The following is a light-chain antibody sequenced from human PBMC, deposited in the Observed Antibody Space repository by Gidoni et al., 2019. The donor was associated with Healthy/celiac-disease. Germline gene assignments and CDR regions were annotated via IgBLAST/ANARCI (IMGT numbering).Light chain of an antibody. CDR3: QQRSNWPT. J-gene: IGKJ4*01. V-gene: IGKV3-11*01. CDR1: QSVSSY. CDR2: DAS. Sequence: DIVLTQSPATLSLSPGERATLSCRASQSVSSYSAWYQQKPGQAPRLLIYDASNRATGIPARFSGSGSGTDFTLTISSLEPEDFAVYYCQQRSNWPTFGGGTKVEIK.